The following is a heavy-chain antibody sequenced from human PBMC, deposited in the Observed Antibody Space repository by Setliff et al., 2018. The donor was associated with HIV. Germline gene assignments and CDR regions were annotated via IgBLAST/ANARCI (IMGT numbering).Heavy chain of an antibody. J-gene: IGHJ4*01. CDR2: IYTNENT. Sequence: TSETLSLTCTVSGGSISSGSYYWSWIRQPAGKGLEWIGHIYTNENTNYNPSLKSRVTISVDTSKNQFSLKLSSVTAADTAVYYCARTEDYSYGDAPFDYWGHGTLVTVSS. CDR1: GGSISSGSYY. D-gene: IGHD5-18*01. V-gene: IGHV4-61*09. CDR3: ARTEDYSYGDAPFDY.